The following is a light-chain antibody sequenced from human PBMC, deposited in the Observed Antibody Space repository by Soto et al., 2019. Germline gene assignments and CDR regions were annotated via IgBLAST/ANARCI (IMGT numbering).Light chain of an antibody. V-gene: IGKV3-20*01. CDR1: QSVSNY. J-gene: IGKJ1*01. CDR3: QQFGSSPPT. Sequence: ETVLTQSPGTLSLSPGESTTLSCRASQSVSNYLAWYQQKPGQPPRLLMSGASSRAAGIPDRFSGRGSGTDFTLTISRLEPEDFAVYYCQQFGSSPPTFGQGTKVEIK. CDR2: GAS.